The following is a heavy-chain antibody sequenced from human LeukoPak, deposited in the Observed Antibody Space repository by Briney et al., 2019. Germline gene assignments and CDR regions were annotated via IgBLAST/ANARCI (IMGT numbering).Heavy chain of an antibody. D-gene: IGHD3-3*01. J-gene: IGHJ5*02. Sequence: GGSLRLSCSASGFPFSSHEMNWGRQAPGKGLEWVSGISGSAKTRYYADSTKGRLTISRDTVKNSLDLQMNNLRADDTAVYYCVRGERLRFVSWGRGTLVTVSS. CDR2: ISGSAKTR. V-gene: IGHV3-48*03. CDR3: VRGERLRFVS. CDR1: GFPFSSHE.